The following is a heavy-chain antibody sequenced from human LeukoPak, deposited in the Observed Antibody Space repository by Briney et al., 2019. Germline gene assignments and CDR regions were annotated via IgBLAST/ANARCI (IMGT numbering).Heavy chain of an antibody. J-gene: IGHJ2*01. CDR1: RFTFISYT. V-gene: IGHV3-21*01. D-gene: IGHD6-19*01. Sequence: GGSLRLSCAASRFTFISYTMNWVRQAPGKGLEWVSSISSSGSYIFYADSMKGRFTISRDNAKNSLYLQMNSLRAEDTAVYYCARGGSGYWYFDPWGRGTLVTVSS. CDR3: ARGGSGYWYFDP. CDR2: ISSSGSYI.